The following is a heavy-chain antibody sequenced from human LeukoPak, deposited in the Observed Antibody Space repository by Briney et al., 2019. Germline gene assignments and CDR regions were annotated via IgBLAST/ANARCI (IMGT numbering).Heavy chain of an antibody. CDR3: ARFETCQCDDVFDI. J-gene: IGHJ3*02. Sequence: GGSLRLSCAASGFTFSAYSMNWVRQAPGQGLEWVSSITSSSSSTYYADSVKGRFTISRDNAKNSLYLQMNILRAEDTAVYFCARFETCQCDDVFDIWGQGTLVTVSS. V-gene: IGHV3-21*01. CDR2: ITSSSSST. CDR1: GFTFSAYS. D-gene: IGHD3-9*01.